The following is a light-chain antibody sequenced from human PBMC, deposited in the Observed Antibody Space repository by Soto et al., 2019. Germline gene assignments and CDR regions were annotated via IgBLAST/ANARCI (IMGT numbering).Light chain of an antibody. CDR3: QQTYSTPRT. V-gene: IGKV1-39*01. CDR2: AAS. Sequence: DIQMTQSPSSLSASVGDRVTITCRASQSIRSSLNWYQQRPGTAPKLLIYAASTLQTGVASRFTGSGSGTDFTLTISSLQPEDFTTYYCQQTYSTPRTFGQGTRLEIK. CDR1: QSIRSS. J-gene: IGKJ5*01.